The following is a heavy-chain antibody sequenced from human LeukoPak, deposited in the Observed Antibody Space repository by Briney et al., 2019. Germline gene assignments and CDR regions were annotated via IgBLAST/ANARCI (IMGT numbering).Heavy chain of an antibody. CDR1: GGSISSSSYY. J-gene: IGHJ4*02. V-gene: IGHV4-39*07. CDR3: ARVRGSYFDY. CDR2: IYYSGST. Sequence: SETLSLTCSVSGGSISSSSYYWGWIRQPPGKGLEWLASIYYSGSTYYNPSLKSRVAISIDTSKNQFSLKLSSVTAADTAVYYCARVRGSYFDYWGQGTLVTVSS.